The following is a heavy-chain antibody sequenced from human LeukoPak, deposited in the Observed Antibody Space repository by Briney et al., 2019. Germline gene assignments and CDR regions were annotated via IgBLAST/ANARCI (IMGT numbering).Heavy chain of an antibody. Sequence: GGSLRLSCSAPGFTFTTYSMYCVRHAPGKGREYVSAVSSHGLSTYYADSVEGRFTISRDNSKNTLHLQMSSLRPDDTAVYYCVKGGPYSGAWYLFDYWGQGTLVTVSS. J-gene: IGHJ4*02. CDR2: VSSHGLST. CDR3: VKGGPYSGAWYLFDY. D-gene: IGHD6-19*01. V-gene: IGHV3-64D*09. CDR1: GFTFTTYS.